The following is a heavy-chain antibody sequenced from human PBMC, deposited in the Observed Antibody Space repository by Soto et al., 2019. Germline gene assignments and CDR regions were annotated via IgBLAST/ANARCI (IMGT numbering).Heavy chain of an antibody. CDR2: ISGSGGST. V-gene: IGHV3-23*01. Sequence: GGSLSLSCAASGFTFSSYAMSWVRQAPGKGLEWVSAISGSGGSTYYADSVKGRFTISRDNSKNTLYLQMNSLRAEDTAVYYCAKDSQGVGQQLVLSNYYGMDVWGQGTTVTVSS. CDR1: GFTFSSYA. CDR3: AKDSQGVGQQLVLSNYYGMDV. J-gene: IGHJ6*02. D-gene: IGHD6-13*01.